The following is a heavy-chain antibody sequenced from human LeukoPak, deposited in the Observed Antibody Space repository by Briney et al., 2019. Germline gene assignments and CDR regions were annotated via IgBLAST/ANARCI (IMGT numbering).Heavy chain of an antibody. CDR3: ARELPFHY. CDR2: IKRDGSRT. CDR1: GFTFSSYW. J-gene: IGHJ4*02. V-gene: IGHV3-74*01. D-gene: IGHD2-15*01. Sequence: PGGSLRLSCAASGFTFSSYWMSWVSQAPGKGLGWVSRIKRDGSRTDYADSVKGRFTISRDNAKNTLYLQMNSLRAEDTAVYYCARELPFHYWGQGTLVTVSS.